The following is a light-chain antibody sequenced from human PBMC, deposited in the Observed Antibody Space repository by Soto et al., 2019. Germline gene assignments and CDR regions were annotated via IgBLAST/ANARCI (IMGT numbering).Light chain of an antibody. Sequence: AIRMTQSPSSLSASTEDRVTITCRASQDIRSYLAWYQQKPGKAPKLLMYAASTLQSGVPSRFNGSGSGTDFTLTISGLQSEDLATYYCQQYYSYFVAFGGGTKVEI. CDR1: QDIRSY. J-gene: IGKJ4*01. CDR2: AAS. V-gene: IGKV1-8*01. CDR3: QQYYSYFVA.